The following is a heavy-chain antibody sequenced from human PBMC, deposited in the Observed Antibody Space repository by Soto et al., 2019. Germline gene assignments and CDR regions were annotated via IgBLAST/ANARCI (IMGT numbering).Heavy chain of an antibody. D-gene: IGHD3-3*01. J-gene: IGHJ4*02. CDR2: ISGSDGKT. CDR3: ARWSYLDY. V-gene: IGHV3-23*01. Sequence: GPLRPSGETSRSRCSSYALIWVRQAPGKGLEWVSTISGSDGKTFYADSVKGRFSISRDTSQSTLYLQMNSLRADDTAMYYCARWSYLDYWGQGTRVTVSS. CDR1: RSRCSSYA.